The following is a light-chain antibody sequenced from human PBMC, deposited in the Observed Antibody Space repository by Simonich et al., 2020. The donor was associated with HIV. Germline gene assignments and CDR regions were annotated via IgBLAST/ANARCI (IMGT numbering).Light chain of an antibody. J-gene: IGLJ3*02. V-gene: IGLV2-14*03. CDR3: TSYTSSSLWV. CDR2: DVS. CDR1: SSDVGGYNY. Sequence: QSALTQPASVSGSPGQSITISCTGTSSDVGGYNYVSWYQQHPGKAPKLLIYDVSNRPSGVSNRFSVSKSANTASLTISGLQAEDEADYYCTSYTSSSLWVFGGGTKLTVL.